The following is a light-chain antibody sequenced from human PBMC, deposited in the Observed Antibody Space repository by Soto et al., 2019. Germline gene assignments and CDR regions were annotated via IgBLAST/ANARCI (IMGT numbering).Light chain of an antibody. CDR2: LNSDGSH. CDR3: QTWGTGIWV. J-gene: IGLJ3*02. Sequence: QTVVTQSPSASASLGASVKLTCTLSSGYSSYAIAWHQQQPEKGPRYLMKLNSDGSHSKGDGIPDRFSGSSSGAGRYLTISSLQSEDEADYYCQTWGTGIWVFGGGTKVTVL. V-gene: IGLV4-69*01. CDR1: SGYSSYA.